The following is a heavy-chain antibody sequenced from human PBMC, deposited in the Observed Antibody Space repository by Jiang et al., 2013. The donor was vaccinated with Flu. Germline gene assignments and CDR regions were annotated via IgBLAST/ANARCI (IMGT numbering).Heavy chain of an antibody. J-gene: IGHJ6*04. CDR1: GFSLSTSGMC. CDR2: IDWDDDK. Sequence: KPTQTLTLTCTFSGFSLSTSGMCVSWIRQPPGKALEWLARIDWDDDKYYSTSLKTRLTISKDTSKNQVVLTMTNMDPVDTATYYCARGGGSTSYYYYYGMDVWGKGPTVTVSS. V-gene: IGHV2-70*11. D-gene: IGHD2-2*01. CDR3: ARGGGSTSYYYYYGMDV.